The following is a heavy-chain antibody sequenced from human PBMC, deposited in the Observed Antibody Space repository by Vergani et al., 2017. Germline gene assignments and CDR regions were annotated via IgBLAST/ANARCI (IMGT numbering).Heavy chain of an antibody. CDR2: INHSGST. CDR1: GGSFSGYY. J-gene: IGHJ6*03. CDR3: ARVQELYDFWSDRVRYYYYMDV. D-gene: IGHD3-3*01. V-gene: IGHV4-34*01. Sequence: QVQLQQWGAGLLKPSETLSLTCAVYGGSFSGYYWSWIRQPPGKGLEWIGEINHSGSTNYNPSLKSRVTISVDTFKNQFSLKLSSVTAADTAVYYCARVQELYDFWSDRVRYYYYMDVWGKGTTVTVSS.